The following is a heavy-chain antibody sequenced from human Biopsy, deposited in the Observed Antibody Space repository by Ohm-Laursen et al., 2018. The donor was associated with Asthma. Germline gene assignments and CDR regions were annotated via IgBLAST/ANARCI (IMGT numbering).Heavy chain of an antibody. CDR1: GFMFRSFG. Sequence: SLKLSCAASGFMFRSFGMHWVRQAPGKGLEWVAVISYDGNHKFYEDSVKGRFTISRDDSKNTLYLQMNSLRTEDTAVYYCAKRWGYSGHDNDYWGQGTLVIVSS. CDR3: AKRWGYSGHDNDY. CDR2: ISYDGNHK. D-gene: IGHD5-12*01. V-gene: IGHV3-30*18. J-gene: IGHJ4*02.